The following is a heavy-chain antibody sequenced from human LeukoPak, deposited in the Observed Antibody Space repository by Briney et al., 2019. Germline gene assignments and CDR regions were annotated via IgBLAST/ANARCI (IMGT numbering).Heavy chain of an antibody. J-gene: IGHJ5*02. CDR3: ARDMRVAGIGNWFDP. V-gene: IGHV3-30*04. D-gene: IGHD6-19*01. Sequence: GRSLRLSCAASGFTFSSYAMHWVRQAPGKGLEWVAVISYDGSNKYYADSVKGRFTISRDNSKNTPYLQMSSLRAEDTAVYYCARDMRVAGIGNWFDPWGQGTLVTVSS. CDR1: GFTFSSYA. CDR2: ISYDGSNK.